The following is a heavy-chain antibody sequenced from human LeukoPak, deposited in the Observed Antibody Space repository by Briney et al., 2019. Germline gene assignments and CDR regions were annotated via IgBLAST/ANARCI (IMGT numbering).Heavy chain of an antibody. J-gene: IGHJ4*02. D-gene: IGHD2-2*01. CDR3: SGRSGFSSIY. CDR1: RFSFNTHW. CDR2: IRPDGGGE. V-gene: IGHV3-7*01. Sequence: GGSLRLSCEASRFSFNTHWMNWVRQTPGEGLEWVANIRPDGGGEFYVDSAKGRFSISRDNAKNLVYLQMNNLRAEDTGVYYCSGRSGFSSIYWGQGILVTVSS.